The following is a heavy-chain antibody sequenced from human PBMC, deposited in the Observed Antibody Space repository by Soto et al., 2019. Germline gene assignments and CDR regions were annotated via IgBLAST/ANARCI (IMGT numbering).Heavy chain of an antibody. Sequence: GGSLRLSCAASGFTFSSYGMHWVRQAPGKGLEWVAVISYDGSNEYYADSVKGRFTISRDNSKNTLYLQMNSLRAEDTAVYFCAKDASDDYDSSAYWPSDWGQGTLVTVSS. CDR2: ISYDGSNE. D-gene: IGHD3-22*01. J-gene: IGHJ4*02. CDR3: AKDASDDYDSSAYWPSD. CDR1: GFTFSSYG. V-gene: IGHV3-30*18.